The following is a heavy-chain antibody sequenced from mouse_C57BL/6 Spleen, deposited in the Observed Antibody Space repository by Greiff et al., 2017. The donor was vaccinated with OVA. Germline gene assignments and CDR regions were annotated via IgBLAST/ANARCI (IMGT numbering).Heavy chain of an antibody. Sequence: EVKLMESGGGLVKPGGSLKLSCAASGFTFSDYGMHWVRQAPEKGLECVAYISSGSSTIYYADTVKGRFTISRDNAKNTLFLQMTSLRSEDTAMYYCARDYYGSSYAMDYWGQGTSVTVSS. CDR3: ARDYYGSSYAMDY. CDR1: GFTFSDYG. J-gene: IGHJ4*01. CDR2: ISSGSSTI. V-gene: IGHV5-17*01. D-gene: IGHD1-1*01.